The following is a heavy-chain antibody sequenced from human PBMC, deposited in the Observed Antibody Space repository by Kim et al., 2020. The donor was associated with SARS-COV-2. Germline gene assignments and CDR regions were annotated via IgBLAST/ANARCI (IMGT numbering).Heavy chain of an antibody. J-gene: IGHJ4*02. CDR1: GGSISSGGYY. V-gene: IGHV4-31*03. D-gene: IGHD3-22*01. Sequence: SETLSLTCTVSGGSISSGGYYWSWIRQHPGKGLEWIGYIYYSGSTYYNPSLKSRVTISVDTSKNQFSLKLSSVTAADTAVYYCARALKYYYDSSGTLFDYWGQGTLVTVSS. CDR2: IYYSGST. CDR3: ARALKYYYDSSGTLFDY.